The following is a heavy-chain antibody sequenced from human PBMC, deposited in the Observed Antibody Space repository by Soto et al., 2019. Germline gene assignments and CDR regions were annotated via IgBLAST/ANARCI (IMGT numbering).Heavy chain of an antibody. D-gene: IGHD3-22*01. V-gene: IGHV3-13*01. CDR3: ARGYYDSSGYYPNWFDP. CDR2: IGTAGDT. J-gene: IGHJ5*02. CDR1: GFTFSSYD. Sequence: GGSLRLSCAASGFTFSSYDMHWVRQATGKGLEWVSAIGTAGDTYYPGSVKGRFTISRENAKNSLYLQMNSLRAEDTAVYYCARGYYDSSGYYPNWFDPWGQGTLVTVSS.